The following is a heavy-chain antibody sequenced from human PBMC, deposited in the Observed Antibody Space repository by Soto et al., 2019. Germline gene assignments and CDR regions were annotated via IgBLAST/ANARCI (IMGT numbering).Heavy chain of an antibody. CDR1: GFTFSSYS. D-gene: IGHD3-22*01. Sequence: EVQLVESGGGLVQPGGSLRLSCAASGFTFSSYSMNWVRQAPGKGLEWVSYISSSSSTIYYADSVKGRFTISRDNAKNSLYLQMNRLRPEDTAVYYCAREIYDSSGYYAPFDYRGQGTLVTVSS. CDR3: AREIYDSSGYYAPFDY. J-gene: IGHJ4*02. CDR2: ISSSSSTI. V-gene: IGHV3-48*01.